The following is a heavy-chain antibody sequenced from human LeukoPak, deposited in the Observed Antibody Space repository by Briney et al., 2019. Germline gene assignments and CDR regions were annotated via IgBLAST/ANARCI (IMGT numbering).Heavy chain of an antibody. V-gene: IGHV4-39*07. CDR3: GSLQQIWGLSVFDF. D-gene: IGHD3-16*01. CDR1: GGSISSSSYY. J-gene: IGHJ4*02. Sequence: PSETLSLTCTVSGGSISSSSYYWGWIHQPPGKGLECIGEIHQRGVTTYNPSLKSRVTLSIDASKRQFSLKLTSVTAADTAVYFCGSLQQIWGLSVFDFWGQGALVTVSS. CDR2: IHQRGVT.